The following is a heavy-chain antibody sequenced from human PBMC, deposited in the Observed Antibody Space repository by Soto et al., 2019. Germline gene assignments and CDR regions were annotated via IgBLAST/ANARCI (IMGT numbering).Heavy chain of an antibody. D-gene: IGHD6-19*01. CDR2: IKQDGSEK. V-gene: IGHV3-7*03. CDR3: ARDFGGGIAVAGVGFDY. J-gene: IGHJ4*02. Sequence: PGGSLRLSCATSGFTFSSYWMSWVRQAPGKGLEWVANIKQDGSEKYYVDSVKGRFTISRDNVKNSLYLQMSSLRAEDTAMYYCARDFGGGIAVAGVGFDYWGQGTLVTVSS. CDR1: GFTFSSYW.